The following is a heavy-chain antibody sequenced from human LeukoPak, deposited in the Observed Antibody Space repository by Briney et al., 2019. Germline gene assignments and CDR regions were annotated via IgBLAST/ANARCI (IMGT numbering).Heavy chain of an antibody. CDR2: INPNSGAT. V-gene: IGHV1-2*02. J-gene: IGHJ4*02. D-gene: IGHD5-24*01. CDR1: GYTFTGYY. Sequence: ASVKVSCKASGYTFTGYYMHWVREAPGHGLEWMGWINPNSGATNYAQKFQSRVTMTRDTSISTAYMELSRLRSDDTAVYYCARGEDGYNFDYWGQGTLVPVSS. CDR3: ARGEDGYNFDY.